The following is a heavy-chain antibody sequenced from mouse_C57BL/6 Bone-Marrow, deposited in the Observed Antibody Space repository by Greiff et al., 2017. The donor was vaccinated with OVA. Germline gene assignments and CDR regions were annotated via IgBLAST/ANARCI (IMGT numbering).Heavy chain of an antibody. CDR2: IDPENGDT. CDR3: TTGAQATIAY. J-gene: IGHJ3*01. D-gene: IGHD3-2*02. V-gene: IGHV14-4*01. CDR1: GFNIKDDY. Sequence: EVQLQQSGAELVRPGASVKLSCTASGFNIKDDYMHWVKQRPEQGLEWIGWIDPENGDTESASKFQGKATITADTSSNTAYLQLSSLTSEDTAVYYCTTGAQATIAYWGQGTLVTVSA.